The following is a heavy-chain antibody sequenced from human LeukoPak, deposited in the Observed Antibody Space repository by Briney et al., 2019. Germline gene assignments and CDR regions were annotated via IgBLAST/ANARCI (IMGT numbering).Heavy chain of an antibody. V-gene: IGHV3-11*01. CDR3: ARDDDSSSWEFDS. Sequence: GGSLRLSCAASGFTFSDYYMNWIRRAPGKGLEGVSYISSSGSTIYYADSVKGRFTISRDNAKNSLYLQMNSLRAEDTAVYYCARDDDSSSWEFDSWGQGTLVTVSS. CDR2: ISSSGSTI. J-gene: IGHJ4*02. CDR1: GFTFSDYY. D-gene: IGHD6-13*01.